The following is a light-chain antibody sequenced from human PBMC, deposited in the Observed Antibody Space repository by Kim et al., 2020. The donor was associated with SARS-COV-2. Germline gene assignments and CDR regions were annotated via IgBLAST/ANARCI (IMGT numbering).Light chain of an antibody. CDR1: SLRDIY. Sequence: ALVQTVRITCQGDSLRDIYASWYQQKPGQAPVLVTYGKNIRPSGIPDRFSASSSGNTASLTITGAQAADEADYYCNSRDRNSRHVIFGGGTQLTVL. V-gene: IGLV3-19*01. CDR3: NSRDRNSRHVI. J-gene: IGLJ2*01. CDR2: GKN.